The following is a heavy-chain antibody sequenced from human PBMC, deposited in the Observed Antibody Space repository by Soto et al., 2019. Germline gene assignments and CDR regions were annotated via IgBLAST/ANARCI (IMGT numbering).Heavy chain of an antibody. D-gene: IGHD3-3*01. Sequence: ASVKVSCKASGYTFSSYGISWVRQAPGQGLEWMGWISGYNGDTNYAQKLQGRVTMTTDTSTSTAYMELRSLRSDDTAVFFCARDVLSGSVDSDFWSGRSRCFDPWGQGTLVTVSS. J-gene: IGHJ5*02. CDR3: ARDVLSGSVDSDFWSGRSRCFDP. CDR1: GYTFSSYG. CDR2: ISGYNGDT. V-gene: IGHV1-18*04.